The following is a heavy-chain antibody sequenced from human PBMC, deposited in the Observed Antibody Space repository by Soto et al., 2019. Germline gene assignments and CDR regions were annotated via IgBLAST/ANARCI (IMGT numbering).Heavy chain of an antibody. CDR2: IIPIFGTA. J-gene: IGHJ3*02. D-gene: IGHD2-15*01. Sequence: SGKVSCKASGWTFSSYAISWVRQAPGQGLEWMGGIIPIFGTANYAQKFQGRVTITADESTSTAYMELSSLRSEDTAVYYCARAYCSGGSCYPSGAFDIWGQGTMVTVSS. CDR1: GWTFSSYA. V-gene: IGHV1-69*13. CDR3: ARAYCSGGSCYPSGAFDI.